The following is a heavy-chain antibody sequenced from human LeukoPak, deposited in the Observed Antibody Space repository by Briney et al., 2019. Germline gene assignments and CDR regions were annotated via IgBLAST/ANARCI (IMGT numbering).Heavy chain of an antibody. J-gene: IGHJ4*02. CDR2: ISGSGGST. CDR3: AKDFDSYGYWYYFDY. V-gene: IGHV3-23*01. CDR1: GFTFSSYA. Sequence: GGSLRLSCAASGFTFSSYAMSWVRKAPGKGLEWVSAISGSGGSTYYADSVKGRFTISRDNSKNTLYLQMNSLRAEATAVYYCAKDFDSYGYWYYFDYWGQGTLVTVS. D-gene: IGHD5-18*01.